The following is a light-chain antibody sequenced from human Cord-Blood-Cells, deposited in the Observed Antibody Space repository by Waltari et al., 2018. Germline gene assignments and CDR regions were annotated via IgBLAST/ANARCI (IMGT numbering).Light chain of an antibody. J-gene: IGLJ3*02. CDR2: DVS. CDR1: TSDVGASNY. V-gene: IGLV2-11*01. Sequence: QSALTQPRSVSGSPGQSVTISCTGTTSDVGASNYVSCYQQHPGKAPKLMIYDVSKRPSGVPDRFSGSKSGNTASLTISGLQAEDEADYYCCSYAGSYTLVFGGGTKLTVL. CDR3: CSYAGSYTLV.